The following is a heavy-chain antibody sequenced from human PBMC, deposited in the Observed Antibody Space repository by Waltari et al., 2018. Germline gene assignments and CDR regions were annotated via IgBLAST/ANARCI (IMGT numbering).Heavy chain of an antibody. Sequence: EVQLVESGGGSVQPGGSLRLSCAASGFTFSNYIMHWVRHSSGEGVVWMVRSKNEGSTKRYADSVGGGFTSSRDNAKNTLYLDMNHLRVEDTAIYYCARDYNYKIDYWGQGILVTVSS. CDR3: ARDYNYKIDY. V-gene: IGHV3-74*01. D-gene: IGHD3-22*01. J-gene: IGHJ4*02. CDR1: GFTFSNYI. CDR2: SKNEGSTK.